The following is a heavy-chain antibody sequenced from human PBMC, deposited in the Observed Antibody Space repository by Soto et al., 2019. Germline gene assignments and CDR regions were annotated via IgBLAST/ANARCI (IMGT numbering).Heavy chain of an antibody. CDR3: ARTPRRGELPRKGSPLYYYYGMDV. V-gene: IGHV3-21*01. J-gene: IGHJ6*02. D-gene: IGHD3-10*01. CDR1: VFTFISYS. CDR2: ISSSSSYI. Sequence: GWSLRLSCASSVFTFISYSMKWVRQAPGKGLEWVSSISSSSSYIYYADSVKGRFTISRDNAKNSLYLQMNSLRAEDTAVYYCARTPRRGELPRKGSPLYYYYGMDVWGQGTTVTVSS.